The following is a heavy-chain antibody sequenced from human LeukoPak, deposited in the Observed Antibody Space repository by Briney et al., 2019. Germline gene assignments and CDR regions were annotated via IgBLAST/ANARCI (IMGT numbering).Heavy chain of an antibody. V-gene: IGHV3-9*01. J-gene: IGHJ3*02. CDR3: AKEGIVGATSSDFDT. Sequence: GRSLRLSCAASGFTFDDYAMHWVRQAPGKGLEWVSGISWNSGSIGYADSVKGRFTISRDNAKNSLYLQMNSLRAEDTALYYCAKEGIVGATSSDFDTWGQGTMVTVSS. CDR2: ISWNSGSI. CDR1: GFTFDDYA. D-gene: IGHD1-26*01.